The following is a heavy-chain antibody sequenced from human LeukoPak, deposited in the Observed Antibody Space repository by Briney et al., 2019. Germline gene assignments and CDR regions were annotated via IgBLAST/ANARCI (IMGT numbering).Heavy chain of an antibody. D-gene: IGHD3-10*01. V-gene: IGHV3-23*01. Sequence: GGTLRLSCAASGFTFSNYAMRWVRQAPEKGLEWVSAITGSGGSTYYADSVKGRFTISRDNSKNTLFLQMSSLRAEDTAVYYCASRRGAITMIRGASRFDPWGQGTLVTVSS. CDR3: ASRRGAITMIRGASRFDP. CDR1: GFTFSNYA. CDR2: ITGSGGST. J-gene: IGHJ5*02.